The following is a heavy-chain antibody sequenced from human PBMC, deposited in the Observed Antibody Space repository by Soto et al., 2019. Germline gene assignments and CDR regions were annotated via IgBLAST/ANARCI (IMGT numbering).Heavy chain of an antibody. Sequence: PGESLKISCKGSGYSFTSYWIGWVRQMPGKGLEWMGIIYPVDSDTRYSPSFQGQVTISADKSISTAYLQWSSLKASDTAMYCCARSFVEMATMIDYWGQGTLVTVSS. CDR1: GYSFTSYW. J-gene: IGHJ4*02. CDR2: IYPVDSDT. CDR3: ARSFVEMATMIDY. V-gene: IGHV5-51*01. D-gene: IGHD5-12*01.